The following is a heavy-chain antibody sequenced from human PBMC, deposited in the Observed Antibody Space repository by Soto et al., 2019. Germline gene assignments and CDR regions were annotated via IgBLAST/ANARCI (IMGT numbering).Heavy chain of an antibody. Sequence: SETLSLTCTVSGGSISSGGYYWSWIRQHPGKGLEWIGYIYYSGSTYYNPSLKSRVTISVDTSKNQFSLKLSSVTAAATAVEYRARQIGYCSGGSWGRLAESNWFDPCGQGTLVTVSA. CDR3: ARQIGYCSGGSWGRLAESNWFDP. V-gene: IGHV4-31*03. J-gene: IGHJ5*02. CDR1: GGSISSGGYY. D-gene: IGHD2-15*01. CDR2: IYYSGST.